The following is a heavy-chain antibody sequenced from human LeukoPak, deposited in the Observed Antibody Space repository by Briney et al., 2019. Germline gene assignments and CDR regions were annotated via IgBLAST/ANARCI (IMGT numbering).Heavy chain of an antibody. CDR2: IKQDGSEK. CDR3: ARHVRFEGVDY. J-gene: IGHJ4*02. D-gene: IGHD3-3*01. CDR1: GFIFTSCW. V-gene: IGHV3-7*01. Sequence: GGSLRLSCAAPGFIFTSCWMSWVRQAPGKGLEWVANIKQDGSEKYYVDSVKGRFTISRDNAKNSLFLQMSSLRAEDTAVYYCARHVRFEGVDYWGQGTLVTVSS.